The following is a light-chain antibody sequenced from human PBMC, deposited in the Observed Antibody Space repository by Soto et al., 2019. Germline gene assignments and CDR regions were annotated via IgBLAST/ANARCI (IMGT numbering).Light chain of an antibody. CDR2: KTS. CDR3: QHYDTYSP. J-gene: IGKJ4*02. V-gene: IGKV1-5*03. Sequence: DIQMTQSPSTLSASVGDRVTITCRASQSISNRLAWYQQKPGKAPKLLIYKTSSLESGVPARFSGSGSGTDFTLTISSLQPDDFATYFCQHYDTYSPFGGGTKVEIK. CDR1: QSISNR.